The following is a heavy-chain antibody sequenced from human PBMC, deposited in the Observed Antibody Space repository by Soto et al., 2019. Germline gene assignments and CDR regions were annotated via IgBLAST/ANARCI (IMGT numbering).Heavy chain of an antibody. Sequence: GGSLRLSCAASGFSFGNYWMHWVCQAQGKGLVWVSRISTVGRSTTHANSVMGRFTISRVNTKKTQYLQMSSLRAEDTAVIYYARPLTNYSELVGPVDHWGHGRLVTVS. V-gene: IGHV3-74*03. CDR1: GFSFGNYW. CDR3: ARPLTNYSELVGPVDH. D-gene: IGHD4-4*01. CDR2: ISTVGRST. J-gene: IGHJ4*01.